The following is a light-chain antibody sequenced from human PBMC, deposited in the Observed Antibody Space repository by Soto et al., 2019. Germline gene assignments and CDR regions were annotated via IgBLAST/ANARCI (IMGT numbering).Light chain of an antibody. Sequence: RMNQSPSSLSASVGDRDTITCRASQAISSHLAWYQQKPGKAPKLLVYVASTLQSGVPSRFSGSGSGTDFSLSINSLQPEDFATYYCQQLNSYRLTFGGGTKVDI. J-gene: IGKJ4*01. CDR2: VAS. CDR3: QQLNSYRLT. CDR1: QAISSH. V-gene: IGKV1-9*01.